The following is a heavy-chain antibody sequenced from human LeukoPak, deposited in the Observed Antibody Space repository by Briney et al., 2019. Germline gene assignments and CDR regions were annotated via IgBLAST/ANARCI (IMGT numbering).Heavy chain of an antibody. D-gene: IGHD3-22*01. J-gene: IGHJ4*02. CDR1: GFTFSSYS. V-gene: IGHV3-48*04. CDR3: ARHYYDSSGNFDY. Sequence: GVLRLSCAASGFTFSSYSMNWVRQAPGKGLEWVSYISSSSRTIYYADSVKGRFTISRDNAKNSLYLQMNSLRAEDTAVYYCARHYYDSSGNFDYWGQGTLVTVSS. CDR2: ISSSSRTI.